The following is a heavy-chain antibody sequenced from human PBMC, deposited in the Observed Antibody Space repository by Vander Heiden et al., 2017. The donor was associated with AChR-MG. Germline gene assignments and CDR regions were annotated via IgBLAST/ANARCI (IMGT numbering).Heavy chain of an antibody. V-gene: IGHV3-23*01. Sequence: EVQLLESGGGLVQPGESLSLPCAASGFTFSSYGVSWVRQGPGKGLEWVSAIGSDGSTYYAASVRGRFTISRDNSKSTLYLQMNSLRVEDTALYFCAKDERWPDDVFDIWGQGTMVTVSS. CDR2: IGSDGST. CDR1: GFTFSSYG. J-gene: IGHJ3*02. CDR3: AKDERWPDDVFDI. D-gene: IGHD2-15*01.